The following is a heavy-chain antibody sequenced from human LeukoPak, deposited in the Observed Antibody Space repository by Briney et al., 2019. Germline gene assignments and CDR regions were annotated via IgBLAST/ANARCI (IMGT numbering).Heavy chain of an antibody. CDR1: RFTFSTYG. CDR3: AKSSYYDSSGYYREYYFDF. V-gene: IGHV3-23*01. CDR2: ISGSGGST. J-gene: IGHJ4*02. D-gene: IGHD3-22*01. Sequence: GGSLRLSCAASRFTFSTYGMSWVRQAPGKGREWVSSISGSGGSTNYADSVKGRFTISRDNSKNTLYLQMNSLRDEDTAVYYCAKSSYYDSSGYYREYYFDFWGQGTLVTVSS.